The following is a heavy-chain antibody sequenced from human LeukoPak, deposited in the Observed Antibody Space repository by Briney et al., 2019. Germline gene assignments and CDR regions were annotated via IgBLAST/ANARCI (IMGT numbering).Heavy chain of an antibody. CDR3: ARGQYYYDSSGYYFLYWYFDL. CDR2: IYYSGST. V-gene: IGHV4-61*08. CDR1: GGSISSGGYY. D-gene: IGHD3-22*01. J-gene: IGHJ2*01. Sequence: PSETLSLTCTVSGGSISSGGYYWSWIRQPPGKGLEWIGYIYYSGSTNYNPSLKSRVTISVDTSKNQFSLKLSSVTAADTAVYYCARGQYYYDSSGYYFLYWYFDLWGRGTLVTVSS.